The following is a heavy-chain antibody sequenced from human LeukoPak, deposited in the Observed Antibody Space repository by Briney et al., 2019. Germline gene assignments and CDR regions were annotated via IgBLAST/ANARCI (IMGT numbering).Heavy chain of an antibody. Sequence: SETLSLTCTVSGGSISSYYWSWIRQPPGKGLEWIGYIYYSGSTNYNPSLKSRVTISVDTSKNQFSLKLSSVTAADTAVYYCARVGRKGGWIVVVTDAFDIWGQGTMVTVSS. CDR2: IYYSGST. CDR3: ARVGRKGGWIVVVTDAFDI. V-gene: IGHV4-59*01. D-gene: IGHD2-21*02. CDR1: GGSISSYY. J-gene: IGHJ3*02.